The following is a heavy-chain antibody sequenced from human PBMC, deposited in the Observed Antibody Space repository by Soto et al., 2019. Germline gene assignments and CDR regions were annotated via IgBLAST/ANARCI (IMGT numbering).Heavy chain of an antibody. J-gene: IGHJ6*02. V-gene: IGHV3-21*01. D-gene: IGHD1-20*01. CDR1: GXTFSSYR. CDR3: ARHHNWNLYGMDV. Sequence: GSLRLSCAASGXTFSSYRMNWVRQAPGKGLEWVSSISSSSSYIYYADSVKGRFPISRDNAKNSLYLQMNSLRSEDTAVYYCARHHNWNLYGMDVWGQGTTGTVSS. CDR2: ISSSSSYI.